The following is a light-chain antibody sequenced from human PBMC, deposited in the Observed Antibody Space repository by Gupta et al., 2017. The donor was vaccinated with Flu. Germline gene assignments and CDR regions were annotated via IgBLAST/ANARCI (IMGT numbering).Light chain of an antibody. Sequence: QKVRTRGQGDSRRNYDESWYRQKPGQAPVLVIYAKKIRHSGIADRVSGSSSGNTATLTITGAQAEEEAEYYCNSRDSTENHKAVFGGGTKLTVL. V-gene: IGLV3-19*01. CDR3: NSRDSTENHKAV. CDR1: SRRNYD. J-gene: IGLJ2*01. CDR2: AKK.